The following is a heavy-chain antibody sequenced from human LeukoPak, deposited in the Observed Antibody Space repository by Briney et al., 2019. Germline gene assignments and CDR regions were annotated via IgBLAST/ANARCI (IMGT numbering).Heavy chain of an antibody. V-gene: IGHV3-21*01. J-gene: IGHJ4*02. CDR1: GFTFSNYN. Sequence: GWSLRLSCAASGFTFSNYNMNWVRQAPGKGLEWVSSISSSNNYIYYADSVKGRFTISRDNAKNSLYLQMNSLRAEDTAVYYCARRSPNYYFDYWGQGTPVTVSS. CDR2: ISSSNNYI. CDR3: ARRSPNYYFDY.